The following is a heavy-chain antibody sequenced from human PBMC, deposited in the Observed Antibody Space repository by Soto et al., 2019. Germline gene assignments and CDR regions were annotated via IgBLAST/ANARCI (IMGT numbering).Heavy chain of an antibody. J-gene: IGHJ4*02. CDR2: IIPIFGTA. D-gene: IGHD3-22*01. CDR3: ARGSYDSSGYFDY. CDR1: GGTFSSYA. V-gene: IGHV1-69*01. Sequence: QVQLVQSGAEVKKPGSSVKVSCKASGGTFSSYAISWVRQAPGQGLEWMGGIIPIFGTAHYALKFQGRVTITADESRGKAYMELSRLRSEDTAVYYCARGSYDSSGYFDYWGQGTLVTVSS.